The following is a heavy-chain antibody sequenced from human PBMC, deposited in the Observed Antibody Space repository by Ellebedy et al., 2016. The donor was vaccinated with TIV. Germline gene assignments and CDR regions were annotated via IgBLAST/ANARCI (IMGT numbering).Heavy chain of an antibody. D-gene: IGHD4-23*01. V-gene: IGHV1-2*02. CDR1: GYTFSGYY. Sequence: AASVKVSCKASGYTFSGYYMHWVRQAPGQGLEWMGWINPNSGGTDYAQKFQSRVTMTRYTSTSTAYMELSGLRSDDTAVYYCSRVSGISVIGGNWFDPWGQGTLVTVSS. CDR2: INPNSGGT. CDR3: SRVSGISVIGGNWFDP. J-gene: IGHJ5*02.